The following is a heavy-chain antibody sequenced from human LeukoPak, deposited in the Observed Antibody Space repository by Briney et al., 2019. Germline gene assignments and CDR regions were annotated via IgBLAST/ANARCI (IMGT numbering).Heavy chain of an antibody. J-gene: IGHJ5*02. Sequence: GGSLRLSCAASGSTFSSYAMSWVRQAPGKGLEWVSAISGSGGSTYYADSAKGRFTISRDNSKNTLYLQMNSLRAEDTAVYYCAKDLSGIVVVPAATPNWFDPWGQGTLVTVSS. V-gene: IGHV3-23*01. CDR2: ISGSGGST. CDR3: AKDLSGIVVVPAATPNWFDP. D-gene: IGHD2-2*01. CDR1: GSTFSSYA.